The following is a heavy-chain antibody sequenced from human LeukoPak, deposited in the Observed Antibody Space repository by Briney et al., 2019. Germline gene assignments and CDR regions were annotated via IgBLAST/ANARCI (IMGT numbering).Heavy chain of an antibody. Sequence: GGSLRLSCAASGFTLSSYAMTWVRQAPGKGLEWVSVIYSGGSTYYVDPVKGRFTISRDNSKNTLYLQMNSLRAEDTAVYYCARAGPGAIQDPWGQGTLVTVSS. CDR2: IYSGGST. V-gene: IGHV3-53*01. J-gene: IGHJ5*02. D-gene: IGHD1-1*01. CDR1: GFTLSSYA. CDR3: ARAGPGAIQDP.